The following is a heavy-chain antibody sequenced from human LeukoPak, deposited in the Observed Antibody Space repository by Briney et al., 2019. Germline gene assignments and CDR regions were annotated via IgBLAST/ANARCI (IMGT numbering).Heavy chain of an antibody. CDR3: ATTLRGNSHAFDI. CDR2: IIPIFGTA. V-gene: IGHV1-69*06. J-gene: IGHJ3*02. Sequence: GSSVKVSCKSSGGTFSSYAISWVRQAPGQGLEWVGGIIPIFGTANYAQKFQGRVTMTEDTSTDTDYMELSSLRSEDTAVYYCATTLRGNSHAFDIWGQGTMVTVSS. CDR1: GGTFSSYA. D-gene: IGHD4-23*01.